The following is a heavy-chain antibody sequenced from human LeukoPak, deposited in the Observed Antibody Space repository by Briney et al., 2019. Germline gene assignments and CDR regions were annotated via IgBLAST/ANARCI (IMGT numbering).Heavy chain of an antibody. CDR3: AVISSEDAFDI. CDR2: IYSGSGT. D-gene: IGHD3-22*01. Sequence: PGGSLRLSCAASGFTVSSNYMSWVRQAPGKGLEWVSVIYSGSGTYYADSVKGRFTTSRDNSKNTLYLQMNSLRAEDTAVYYCAVISSEDAFDIWGQGTMVTVSS. J-gene: IGHJ3*02. V-gene: IGHV3-66*02. CDR1: GFTVSSNY.